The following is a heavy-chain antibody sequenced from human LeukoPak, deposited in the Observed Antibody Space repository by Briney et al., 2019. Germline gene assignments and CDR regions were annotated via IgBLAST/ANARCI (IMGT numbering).Heavy chain of an antibody. CDR3: ARAGGGGSYSGSYYFDY. J-gene: IGHJ4*02. CDR2: IYTSGST. V-gene: IGHV4-4*07. CDR1: GGSISSYY. D-gene: IGHD1-26*01. Sequence: KPSETLSLTCTVSGGSISSYYWSWIRQPAGKGLEWIGRIYTSGSTNYNPSLKSRLTISVDKSKNQFSLKLSSVTAADTAVYYCARAGGGGSYSGSYYFDYWGQGTLVTVSS.